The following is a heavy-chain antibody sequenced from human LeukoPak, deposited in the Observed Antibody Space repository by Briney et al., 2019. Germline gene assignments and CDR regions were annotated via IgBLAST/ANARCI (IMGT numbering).Heavy chain of an antibody. D-gene: IGHD3-10*01. CDR3: ARGGLWFGEPLG. Sequence: SETLSLTCTVSGGSISSSSYYWGWIRQPPGKGLEWIGSIYYSGSTYYNPSLKSRVTISVDTSKNQFSLKLSSVTAADTAVYYCARGGLWFGEPLGWGQGTLVTVSS. CDR2: IYYSGST. V-gene: IGHV4-39*07. CDR1: GGSISSSSYY. J-gene: IGHJ4*02.